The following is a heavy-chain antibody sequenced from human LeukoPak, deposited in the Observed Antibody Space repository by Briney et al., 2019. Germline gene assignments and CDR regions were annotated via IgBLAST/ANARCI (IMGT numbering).Heavy chain of an antibody. CDR3: ARGDTVALDY. D-gene: IGHD6-19*01. Sequence: SETLSLTCTVFGGSISSSYWSWIRQPPGKGLGGIGYIFYSGRTNYNPSLKSRVTISVNTSKNQFSLKLISVPAADTAGYYCARGDTVALDYWXXGTLVTVXX. CDR2: IFYSGRT. CDR1: GGSISSSY. J-gene: IGHJ4*02. V-gene: IGHV4-59*01.